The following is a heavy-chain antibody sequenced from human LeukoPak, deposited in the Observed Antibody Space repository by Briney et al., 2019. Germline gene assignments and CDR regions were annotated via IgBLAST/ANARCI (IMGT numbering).Heavy chain of an antibody. J-gene: IGHJ3*02. CDR1: GYSLTSYG. CDR3: ASSGMILVHHDVFDT. V-gene: IGHV1-18*01. D-gene: IGHD2-8*02. Sequence: ASVKVSCKASGYSLTSYGFTWVRQAPGQGLEWLGWISAKNNYTSYSQRVQDRVTMTTDTSTRTAYMELRSLRSDDTAVYYCASSGMILVHHDVFDTWGQGTMVTVSS. CDR2: ISAKNNYT.